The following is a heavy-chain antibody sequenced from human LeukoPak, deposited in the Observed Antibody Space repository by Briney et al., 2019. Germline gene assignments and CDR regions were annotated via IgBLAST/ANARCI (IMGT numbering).Heavy chain of an antibody. J-gene: IGHJ4*02. Sequence: GGSLRLSCAASGFTVSSNYMSWVRQAPGKGLEWVSVIYSGGSTYYADSVKGRFTISRDNSKNTLYLQMNSLRAEDTAVYYCARARPSSGGSCYVDYWGQGTLVTVSS. CDR2: IYSGGST. CDR3: ARARPSSGGSCYVDY. D-gene: IGHD2-15*01. CDR1: GFTVSSNY. V-gene: IGHV3-66*01.